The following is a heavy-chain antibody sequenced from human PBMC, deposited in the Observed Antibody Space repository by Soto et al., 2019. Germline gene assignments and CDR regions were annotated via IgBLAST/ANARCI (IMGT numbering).Heavy chain of an antibody. CDR3: ARHKAAIAVAGKFDY. CDR2: ISAYNGNT. CDR1: GYTFTSYG. V-gene: IGHV1-18*01. J-gene: IGHJ4*02. D-gene: IGHD6-19*01. Sequence: ASVKVSCKASGYTFTSYGISWVRQAPGQGLEWMGWISAYNGNTNYAQKLQGRVTMTTDTSTSTAYMELRSLRSDDTAVYYCARHKAAIAVAGKFDYWGQGTLVTVSS.